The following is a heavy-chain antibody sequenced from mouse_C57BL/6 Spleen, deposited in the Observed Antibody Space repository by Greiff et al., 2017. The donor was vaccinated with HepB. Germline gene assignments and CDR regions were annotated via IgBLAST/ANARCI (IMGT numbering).Heavy chain of an antibody. J-gene: IGHJ2*01. D-gene: IGHD2-4*01. V-gene: IGHV2-2*01. CDR1: GFSLTSYG. CDR3: ARKGYDYDGLDY. CDR2: IWSGGST. Sequence: VKLMESGPGLVQPSQSLSITCSVSGFSLTSYGVHWVRQSPGKGLEWLGVIWSGGSTDYNAAFISRLSISKDNSKSQVFFKMNSLQADDTAIYYWARKGYDYDGLDYWGQGTTLTVSS.